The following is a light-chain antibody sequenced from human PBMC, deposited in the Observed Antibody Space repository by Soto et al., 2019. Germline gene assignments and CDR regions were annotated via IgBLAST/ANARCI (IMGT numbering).Light chain of an antibody. CDR2: GDS. J-gene: IGLJ2*01. CDR1: ISNIGRGYD. CDR3: QTFDSSLTISLV. Sequence: QSVLTQPPSVSGAPGQRVTISCTGRISNIGRGYDVHWYQQLPGSAPRLLLSGDSNRPSGVPDRFSGSRSGTSASLAITGLQAEDDGDYYCQTFDSSLTISLVFGGGTKLTVL. V-gene: IGLV1-40*01.